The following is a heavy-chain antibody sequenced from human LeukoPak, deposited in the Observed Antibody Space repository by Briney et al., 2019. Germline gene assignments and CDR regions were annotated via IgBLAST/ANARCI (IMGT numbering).Heavy chain of an antibody. CDR2: IAYGGTNT. D-gene: IGHD5-24*01. CDR3: ARDATTDGYNYDYFDY. CDR1: GFTFSNYA. J-gene: IGHJ4*02. Sequence: PGLSLRLSCAASGFTFSNYAMHWVRQAPGKGLEWVAVIAYGGTNTYYADSVKGRFTISRDNSKNTLYLQMGSLRPDDTAVYYCARDATTDGYNYDYFDYWGQGTLVTVSS. V-gene: IGHV3-30*04.